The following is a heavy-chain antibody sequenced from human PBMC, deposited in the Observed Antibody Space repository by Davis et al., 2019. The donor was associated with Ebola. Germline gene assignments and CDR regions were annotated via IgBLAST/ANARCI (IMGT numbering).Heavy chain of an antibody. Sequence: SETLSLTCTVSGGSISSYYWSWIRQPPGKGLEWIGYIYYSGSTNYNPSLKSRVTISVDTSKNQFSLKLSSVTAADTAVYYCARGPTVTLFDYWGLGTLVTVSS. CDR3: ARGPTVTLFDY. J-gene: IGHJ4*02. V-gene: IGHV4-59*12. CDR1: GGSISSYY. CDR2: IYYSGST. D-gene: IGHD4-17*01.